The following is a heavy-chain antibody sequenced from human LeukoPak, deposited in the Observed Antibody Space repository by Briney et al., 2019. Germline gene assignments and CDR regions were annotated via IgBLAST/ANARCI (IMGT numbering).Heavy chain of an antibody. Sequence: LPGGSLRLSCAASGFTFTNYAMSWVRQAPGKGLEWVSAISGNGGSTYYADSVKGRFSISRDNSKNTLYLQMNSLRAEDTAVYYCAKFRPITSVAGTIFHYWGQGALVTVSS. CDR1: GFTFTNYA. CDR2: ISGNGGST. D-gene: IGHD6-19*01. J-gene: IGHJ4*02. CDR3: AKFRPITSVAGTIFHY. V-gene: IGHV3-23*01.